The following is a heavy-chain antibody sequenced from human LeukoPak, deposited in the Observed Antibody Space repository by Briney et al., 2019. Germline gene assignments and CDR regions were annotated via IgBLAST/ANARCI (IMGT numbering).Heavy chain of an antibody. V-gene: IGHV4-31*03. CDR1: GGSISSGGYY. CDR2: IYYSGST. D-gene: IGHD3-9*01. Sequence: SETLSLTCTVSGGSISSGGYYWSWIRQHPGKGLEWIGYIYYSGSTYYNPSLKSRVTISVDTSKNQFSLKLSSVTAADTAVYYCARTYYDILTGYCYYFDYWGQGTLVTVSS. CDR3: ARTYYDILTGYCYYFDY. J-gene: IGHJ4*02.